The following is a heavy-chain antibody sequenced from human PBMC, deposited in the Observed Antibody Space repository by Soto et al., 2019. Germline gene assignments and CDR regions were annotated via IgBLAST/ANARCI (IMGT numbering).Heavy chain of an antibody. D-gene: IGHD3-10*01. CDR3: PRVGDGSGGGYLGY. V-gene: IGHV3-21*01. Sequence: EVQLVESGGGLVKPGGSLRLSCAASGFTFSSYSMNWVRQAPGRGLESVSSISSSSSTIYSADSVKGRFTISRDNAKNSLHRQMNSLRSEDMAVNYWPRVGDGSGGGYLGYWGQETLVTVSS. J-gene: IGHJ4*02. CDR1: GFTFSSYS. CDR2: ISSSSSTI.